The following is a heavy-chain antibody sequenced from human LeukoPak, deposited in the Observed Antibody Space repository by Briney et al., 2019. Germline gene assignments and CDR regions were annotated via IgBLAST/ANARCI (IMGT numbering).Heavy chain of an antibody. J-gene: IGHJ6*03. Sequence: LGESLKISCKGSGYTFTNYWIGWVRQLPGKGLEWMGIIYPGDSDTRYSPSFQGQVTISADKSISTAYLQWSSLKASDTAMYYCARRGGGSIWPYYIDVWGKGTTVTISS. V-gene: IGHV5-51*01. CDR2: IYPGDSDT. D-gene: IGHD6-13*01. CDR3: ARRGGGSIWPYYIDV. CDR1: GYTFTNYW.